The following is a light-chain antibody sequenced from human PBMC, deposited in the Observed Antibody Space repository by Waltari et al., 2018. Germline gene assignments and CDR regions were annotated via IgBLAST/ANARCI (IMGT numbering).Light chain of an antibody. J-gene: IGLJ2*01. Sequence: HSALTQPASVSGSPGQSITIPCSGSSRDVGGYNYVSWYLRYPGQDPKLIIYDVSHRPSEISDRFSGSKSGSTASLTISGLQAEDEADYYCSSYTSSNTVVFGGGTKVTVL. V-gene: IGLV2-14*03. CDR3: SSYTSSNTVV. CDR1: SRDVGGYNY. CDR2: DVS.